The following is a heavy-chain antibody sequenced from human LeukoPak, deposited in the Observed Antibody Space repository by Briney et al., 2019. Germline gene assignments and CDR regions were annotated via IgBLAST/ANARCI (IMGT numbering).Heavy chain of an antibody. CDR1: GGTFSSYA. D-gene: IGHD2-21*01. CDR2: IIPIFGTA. J-gene: IGHJ5*02. Sequence: SVKVSCKASGGTFSSYAISWVRQAPGQGLEWMGRIIPIFGTANYAQKFQGRVTITTDESTSTAYMELSSLRPEDTAVYYCARDPHMERGLDPWGQGTLVTVSS. CDR3: ARDPHMERGLDP. V-gene: IGHV1-69*05.